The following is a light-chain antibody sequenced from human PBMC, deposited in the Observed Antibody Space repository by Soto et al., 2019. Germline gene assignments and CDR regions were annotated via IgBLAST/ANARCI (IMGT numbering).Light chain of an antibody. V-gene: IGKV1-33*01. CDR3: QVYDYISAGFT. Sequence: DIPMTQSPSSLSASIGDRVTITCQASQDIRQYLNWYQQKPGKAPKLLIYDASRLETGVPSRFSGSGSRTDFTLTVSSRQPEDIATYYCQVYDYISAGFTFGPGTKVDLK. J-gene: IGKJ3*01. CDR1: QDIRQY. CDR2: DAS.